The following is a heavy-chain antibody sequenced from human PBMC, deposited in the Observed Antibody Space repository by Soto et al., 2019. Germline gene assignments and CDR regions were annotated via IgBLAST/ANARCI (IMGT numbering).Heavy chain of an antibody. D-gene: IGHD4-17*01. CDR3: ARVGSYGDYEIDYYYYMDV. CDR2: ISSSGSTI. J-gene: IGHJ6*03. Sequence: PGGSLRLSCAASGFTFTDYYMSWIRKAPGKGLEWVSYISSSGSTIYYADSVKGRFTISRDNAKNSLYLQMNSLRAEDTAVYYCARVGSYGDYEIDYYYYMDVWGKGT. V-gene: IGHV3-11*01. CDR1: GFTFTDYY.